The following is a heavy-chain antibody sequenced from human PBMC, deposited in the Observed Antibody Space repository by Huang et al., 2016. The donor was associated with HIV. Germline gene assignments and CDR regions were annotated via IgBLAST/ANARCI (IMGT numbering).Heavy chain of an antibody. Sequence: EVQLLESGGGLVQPGGSLRLSCAASGFTVSNYAMGWVRQAPGKGLEWVSTISAKSDTTYYTDSVKGRFTISRDNSKNTLYLQMSGLRAEDAAIHYCAKAMFTSSRFAFNIWGLGTMVTVSS. CDR3: AKAMFTSSRFAFNI. J-gene: IGHJ3*02. CDR1: GFTVSNYA. CDR2: ISAKSDTT. V-gene: IGHV3-23*01. D-gene: IGHD2-2*01.